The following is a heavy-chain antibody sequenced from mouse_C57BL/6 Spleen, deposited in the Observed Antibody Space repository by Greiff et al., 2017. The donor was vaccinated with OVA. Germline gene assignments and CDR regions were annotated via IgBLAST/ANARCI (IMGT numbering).Heavy chain of an antibody. V-gene: IGHV1-26*01. Sequence: VQLQQSGPELVKPGASVKISCKASGYTFTDYYMNWVKQSHGESLAWIGELNPKNGGTSNNQKFKVKATLTVDKSSTTAYMELRSLTSEDSAVYYCARSGFFGMDYWGQGTSVTVSS. CDR2: LNPKNGGT. CDR3: ARSGFFGMDY. J-gene: IGHJ4*01. CDR1: GYTFTDYY.